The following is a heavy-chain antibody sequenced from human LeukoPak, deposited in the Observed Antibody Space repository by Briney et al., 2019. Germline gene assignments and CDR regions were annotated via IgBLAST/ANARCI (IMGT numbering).Heavy chain of an antibody. CDR1: GGSISSSSYY. CDR2: ISSSSKTI. J-gene: IGHJ4*02. V-gene: IGHV3-48*02. CDR3: ARDQGIVDY. Sequence: ETLSLTCTVSGGSISSSSYYWGWVPQAPGKGVEWVSYISSSSKTIYYADSVKGRFTISRDNDKNSLYLQMNSLRDEDSAVYYCARDQGIVDYWGQGTLVTVSS.